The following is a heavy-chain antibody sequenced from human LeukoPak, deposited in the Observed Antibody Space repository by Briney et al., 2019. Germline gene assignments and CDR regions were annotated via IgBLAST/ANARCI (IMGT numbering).Heavy chain of an antibody. J-gene: IGHJ6*03. D-gene: IGHD6-13*01. V-gene: IGHV1-2*02. Sequence: ASVKVSCEASGYTFTAYYVHWVRQAPGQGLEWMGWINPDSGATNYVQKFQGRVTMTGDTSISTAYMELSRLRSDDTAVYYCARVRQQRDHNYHYYYMDVWGKGTTVTISS. CDR3: ARVRQQRDHNYHYYYMDV. CDR2: INPDSGAT. CDR1: GYTFTAYY.